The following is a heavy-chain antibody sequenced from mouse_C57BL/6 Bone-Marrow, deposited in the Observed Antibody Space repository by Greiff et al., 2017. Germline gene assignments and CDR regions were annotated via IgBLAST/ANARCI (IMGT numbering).Heavy chain of an antibody. CDR1: GYTFTTYP. CDR3: ARKEDDYYPAWFAY. D-gene: IGHD2-3*01. CDR2: FHPDNDDT. V-gene: IGHV1-47*01. J-gene: IGHJ3*01. Sequence: VQLVESGAELVKPGASVTMSCKASGYTFTTYPIEWMKQNHGKSLEWIGNFHPDNDDTKYNEKFKGKATLTVEKSSSTVYLELSRLTSDDSAVYYCARKEDDYYPAWFAYWGQGTLVTVSA.